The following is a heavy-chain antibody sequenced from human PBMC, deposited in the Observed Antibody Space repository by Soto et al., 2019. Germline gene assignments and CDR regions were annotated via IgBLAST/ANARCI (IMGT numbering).Heavy chain of an antibody. D-gene: IGHD1-1*01. CDR3: ARLGTYDGMDV. CDR2: ISYSGST. CDR1: GGSISSSNWY. V-gene: IGHV4-39*02. J-gene: IGHJ6*02. Sequence: QLQLQESGPGLVKPSETLSLSCTVSGGSISSSNWYWSWIRQPPGKGLEWIGSISYSGSTYYNPSLKGRFTISLXTSKNHFSLKLNSVTAADTAVYYCARLGTYDGMDVWGQGTTVTVSS.